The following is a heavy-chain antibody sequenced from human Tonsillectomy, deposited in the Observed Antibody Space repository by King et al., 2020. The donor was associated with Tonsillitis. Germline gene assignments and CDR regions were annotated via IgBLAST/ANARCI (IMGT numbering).Heavy chain of an antibody. CDR2: ISYDGSYK. Sequence: VQLVESGGGVVQPGRSLRVSCAASGFTFSSYDIHWVRQAPGKGLDWVAVISYDGSYKYYADSVQGRFTISRDNSKNTLYLQMNSLRAEDTAVYYCARDRDDYIFDYWGQGTLVTVSS. J-gene: IGHJ4*02. CDR1: GFTFSSYD. V-gene: IGHV3-33*05. CDR3: ARDRDDYIFDY. D-gene: IGHD4/OR15-4a*01.